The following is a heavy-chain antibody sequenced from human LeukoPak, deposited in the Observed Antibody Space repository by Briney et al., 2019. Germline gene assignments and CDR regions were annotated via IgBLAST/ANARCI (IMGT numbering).Heavy chain of an antibody. CDR3: AVSSSPKVAAFDI. D-gene: IGHD6-13*01. J-gene: IGHJ3*02. Sequence: SETQSLTCTVSGGSISSYYWSWIRQPAGKGLEWIGRIYTSGITKYNPSLKSRLTILVDTSRNQFSLKLRSVTAADTAVYYCAVSSSPKVAAFDIWGQGTMVTVS. CDR1: GGSISSYY. V-gene: IGHV4-4*07. CDR2: IYTSGIT.